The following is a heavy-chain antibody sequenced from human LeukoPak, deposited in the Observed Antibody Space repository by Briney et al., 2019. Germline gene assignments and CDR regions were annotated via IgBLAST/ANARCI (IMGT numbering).Heavy chain of an antibody. D-gene: IGHD6-25*01. V-gene: IGHV4-59*01. Sequence: PSETLSLTCTVSGGSISSYYWSWIRQPPGKGLEWIGYIYYSGSTNYNPSLKSRVTISVDTSKNQFSLKLSSVTAEDTAVYYCARTAVSSIDYWGQGTLVTVSS. CDR1: GGSISSYY. CDR2: IYYSGST. CDR3: ARTAVSSIDY. J-gene: IGHJ4*02.